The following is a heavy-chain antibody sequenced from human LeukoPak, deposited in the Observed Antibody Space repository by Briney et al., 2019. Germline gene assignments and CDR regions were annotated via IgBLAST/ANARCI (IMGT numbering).Heavy chain of an antibody. CDR1: GGSFSGYY. J-gene: IGHJ4*02. V-gene: IGHV4-34*01. CDR3: ARGRGDIQVVHDGPDY. D-gene: IGHD5/OR15-5a*01. CDR2: INHSGST. Sequence: SETLSLTCAVYGGSFSGYYWSWIRQPPGKGLEWIGEINHSGSTNYNPSLKSRVTISVDTSKNQFSLKLSSVTAADTAVYYCARGRGDIQVVHDGPDYWGQGTLVTVSS.